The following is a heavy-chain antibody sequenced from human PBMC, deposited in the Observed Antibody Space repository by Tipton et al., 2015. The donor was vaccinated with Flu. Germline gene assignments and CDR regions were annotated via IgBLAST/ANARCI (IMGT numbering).Heavy chain of an antibody. Sequence: TLSLTCTVSGYSISSGYYWGWIRQPPGKGLEWIGSIYYSGSTYYNPSLKSRVTISVDTSKNQFSLKLSSVTAADTAVYYCARGGGELLWFGALGPFVYWGQGPRVPVSS. J-gene: IGHJ4*02. V-gene: IGHV4-38-2*02. D-gene: IGHD3-10*01. CDR2: IYYSGST. CDR3: ARGGGELLWFGALGPFVY. CDR1: GYSISSGYY.